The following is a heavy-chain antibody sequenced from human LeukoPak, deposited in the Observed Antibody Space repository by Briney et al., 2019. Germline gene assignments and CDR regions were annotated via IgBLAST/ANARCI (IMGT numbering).Heavy chain of an antibody. Sequence: SETLSLTCTVSGGSISSTSYYWGWIRQPPGKGLEWNGYFYYSGNTYYNPSLKTRVTISVDTSKNQFSMKLSSVNAADTAVYYCATKQWLVRENYFDYWGQGTLVTVSS. D-gene: IGHD6-19*01. CDR3: ATKQWLVRENYFDY. J-gene: IGHJ4*02. CDR2: FYYSGNT. CDR1: GGSISSTSYY. V-gene: IGHV4-39*01.